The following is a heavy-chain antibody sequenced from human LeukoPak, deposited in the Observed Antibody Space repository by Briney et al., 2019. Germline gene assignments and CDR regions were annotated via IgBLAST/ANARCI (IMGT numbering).Heavy chain of an antibody. D-gene: IGHD3-9*01. CDR1: GFTFDDYA. J-gene: IGHJ4*02. V-gene: IGHV3-9*01. CDR3: AKDMEAYYDILTGPFDY. Sequence: AGGSLRLSCAASGFTFDDYAMHWVRQAPGKGLEWVSGISWNSGSIGYADSVKGRFTISRDNAKNSLYLQMNSLRAEDTALYYCAKDMEAYYDILTGPFDYWGQGTLVTVSS. CDR2: ISWNSGSI.